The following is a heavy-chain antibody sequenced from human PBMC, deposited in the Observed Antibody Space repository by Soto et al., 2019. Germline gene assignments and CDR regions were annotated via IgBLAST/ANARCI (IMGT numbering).Heavy chain of an antibody. D-gene: IGHD2-2*01. CDR1: GITFSNYA. CDR3: VRCSITCRNNWFDP. Sequence: EVHLLESGGGLVQPGGSLRLSCEASGITFSNYAMSWVRQAPGKGLEWISVISASGSKTDYADSVKGRFTISRDDSKNTLSLQMNSLRVEDTAVYYCVRCSITCRNNWFDPWGQGTLVTVSS. CDR2: ISASGSKT. J-gene: IGHJ5*02. V-gene: IGHV3-23*01.